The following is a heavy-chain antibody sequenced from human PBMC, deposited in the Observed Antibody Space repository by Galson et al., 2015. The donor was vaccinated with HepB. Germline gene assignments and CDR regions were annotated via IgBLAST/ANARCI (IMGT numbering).Heavy chain of an antibody. J-gene: IGHJ5*02. V-gene: IGHV1-69*02. CDR3: ARGPHSRRYDILTGLEAGIWFDP. CDR1: GGTFSSYT. D-gene: IGHD3-9*01. CDR2: IIPILGIA. Sequence: SVKVSCKASGGTFSSYTISWVRQAPGQGLEWMGRIIPILGIANYAQKFQGRVTITADKSTSTAYMELSSLRSEDTAVYYCARGPHSRRYDILTGLEAGIWFDPWGQGTLVTVSS.